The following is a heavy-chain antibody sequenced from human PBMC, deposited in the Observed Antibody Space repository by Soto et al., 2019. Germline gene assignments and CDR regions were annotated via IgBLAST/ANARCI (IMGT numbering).Heavy chain of an antibody. V-gene: IGHV4-34*01. CDR2: INHGGSS. CDR3: ASISDHGGFDF. Sequence: QVQLQQWGAGLLKPSETLSLTCAVYGGSLSRWYWSWVRQPPGKGLERIGEINHGGSSNFKSSLTSRVSMSFATSKYQFSLGLTSVTAADTAVYYCASISDHGGFDFWGQGILVTVSS. CDR1: GGSLSRWY. D-gene: IGHD1-20*01. J-gene: IGHJ4*02.